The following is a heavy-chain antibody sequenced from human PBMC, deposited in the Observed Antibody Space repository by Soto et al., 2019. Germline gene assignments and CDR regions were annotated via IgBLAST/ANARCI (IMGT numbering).Heavy chain of an antibody. J-gene: IGHJ5*02. V-gene: IGHV1-69*13. Sequence: SVKVSCKASGGTFSSYAISWVRQAPGQGLEWMGGIIPIFGTANYAQKFQGRVTITADESTSTAYMELSSLRSEDTAVYYCARVGGYDHQPGPWFDPWGQGTLVTVSS. CDR3: ARVGGYDHQPGPWFDP. D-gene: IGHD3-16*01. CDR2: IIPIFGTA. CDR1: GGTFSSYA.